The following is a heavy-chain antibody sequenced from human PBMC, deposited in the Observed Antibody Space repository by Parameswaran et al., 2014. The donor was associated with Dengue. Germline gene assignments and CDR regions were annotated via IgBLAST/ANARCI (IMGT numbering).Heavy chain of an antibody. CDR1: GGSISSYY. J-gene: IGHJ4*02. CDR2: IYYSGST. CDR3: ASYSSGLYYFDY. D-gene: IGHD3-22*01. V-gene: IGHV4-59*01. Sequence: AGGPLRLSCTVSGGSISSYYWSWIRQPPGKGLEWIGYIYYSGSTNYNPSLKSRVTISVDTSKNQFSLKLSSVTAADTAVYYCASYSSGLYYFDYWGQGTLVTVSS.